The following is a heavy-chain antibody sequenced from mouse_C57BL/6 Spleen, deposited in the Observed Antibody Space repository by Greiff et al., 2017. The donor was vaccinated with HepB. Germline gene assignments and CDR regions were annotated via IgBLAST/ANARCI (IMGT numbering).Heavy chain of an antibody. D-gene: IGHD2-4*01. CDR1: GYSFTGYY. V-gene: IGHV1-42*01. CDR2: INPSTGGT. J-gene: IGHJ3*01. Sequence: VQLQQSGPELVKPGASVKISCKASGYSFTGYYMNWVKQSPEKSLEWIGEINPSTGGTTYNQKFKAKATLTVDKSSSTAYMQLKSLTSEDSAVYYCARSYDYDYPFAYWGQVTLVTVSA. CDR3: ARSYDYDYPFAY.